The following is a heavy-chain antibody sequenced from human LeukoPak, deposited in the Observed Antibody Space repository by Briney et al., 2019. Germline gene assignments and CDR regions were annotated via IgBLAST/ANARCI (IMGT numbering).Heavy chain of an antibody. CDR1: GFTFSIYG. J-gene: IGHJ5*02. Sequence: GGSLRLSCAASGFTFSIYGISWVRQAPGKGLEWDSGISGNGGKIYYVDSVKGRFTISRDNFKNRLFLQMNNLRAEDTAVYYCVKDEGRGFYGSGTFYSWGQGTLVTVSP. CDR3: VKDEGRGFYGSGTFYS. CDR2: ISGNGGKI. V-gene: IGHV3-23*01. D-gene: IGHD3-10*01.